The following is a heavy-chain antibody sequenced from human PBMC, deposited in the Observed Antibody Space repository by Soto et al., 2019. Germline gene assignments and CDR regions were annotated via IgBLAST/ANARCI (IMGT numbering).Heavy chain of an antibody. Sequence: QVQLVESGGGVVQPGRSLRLSCAASGFTFSSYGMHWVRQAPGKGLEWVAVISYDGSNKYYADSVKGRFTISRDNSKNTLYLQMNSLSAEDTAVYYCAKEIRYCSSTSCLNFDYWGQGTLVTVSS. J-gene: IGHJ4*02. CDR3: AKEIRYCSSTSCLNFDY. D-gene: IGHD2-2*01. V-gene: IGHV3-30*18. CDR1: GFTFSSYG. CDR2: ISYDGSNK.